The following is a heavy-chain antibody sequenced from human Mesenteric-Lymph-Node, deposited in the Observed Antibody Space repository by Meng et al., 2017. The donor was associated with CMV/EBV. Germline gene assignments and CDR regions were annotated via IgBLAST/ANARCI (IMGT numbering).Heavy chain of an antibody. Sequence: GGSLRLSCAASGFTFSNYWMTWVRQAPGRGLEWVANIDQGGSEKYYGESVKGRFTISRDNAKNSLFLQMNSLRAEDTAVYYCLRSYYHDSSGCFDYWGQGILVTVSS. CDR3: LRSYYHDSSGCFDY. J-gene: IGHJ4*02. CDR1: GFTFSNYW. CDR2: IDQGGSEK. V-gene: IGHV3-7*03. D-gene: IGHD3-22*01.